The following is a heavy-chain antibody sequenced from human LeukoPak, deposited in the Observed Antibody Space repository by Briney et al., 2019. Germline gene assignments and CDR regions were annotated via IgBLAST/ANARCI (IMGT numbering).Heavy chain of an antibody. CDR2: IYYSGST. V-gene: IGHV4-59*12. CDR1: GGSISSYY. J-gene: IGHJ5*02. D-gene: IGHD1-26*01. CDR3: ARGRGRYLEP. Sequence: SETLSLTCTVSGGSISSYYWSWIRQPPGKGLEWIGYIYYSGSTNYNPSLKSRVTISVDTSKNQFSLKLSSVTAADTAVYYCARGRGRYLEPWGQGTLVTVSS.